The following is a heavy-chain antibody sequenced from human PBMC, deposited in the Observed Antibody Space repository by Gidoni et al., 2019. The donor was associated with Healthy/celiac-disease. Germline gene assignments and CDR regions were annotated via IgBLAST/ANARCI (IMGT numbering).Heavy chain of an antibody. V-gene: IGHV3-9*01. J-gene: IGHJ4*02. CDR1: GFTFDDYA. D-gene: IGHD4-17*01. CDR3: AKDIESTVTTAFDY. CDR2: ISWNSGSI. Sequence: EVQLVASGGGLVQPGRSLSLSCAASGFTFDDYAMHWVRQAPGKGLEWVSGISWNSGSIGYADSVKGRFTISRDNAKNSLYLQMNSLRAEDTALYYCAKDIESTVTTAFDYWGQGTLVTVSS.